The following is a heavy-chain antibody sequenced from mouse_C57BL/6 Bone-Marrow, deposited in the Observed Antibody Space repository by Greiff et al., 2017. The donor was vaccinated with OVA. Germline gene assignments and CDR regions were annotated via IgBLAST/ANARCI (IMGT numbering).Heavy chain of an antibody. J-gene: IGHJ3*01. V-gene: IGHV1-64*01. D-gene: IGHD2-4*01. Sequence: QVQLRQPGAELVKPGASVKLSCKASGYTFTSYWMHWVKQRPGPGLEWIGMIHPNSGSTNYNEKFKSKATLTVDKSSSTAYMQLSSLTSEDSAVYYCARDQYDYDVPAWFAYWGQGTLVTVSA. CDR3: ARDQYDYDVPAWFAY. CDR2: IHPNSGST. CDR1: GYTFTSYW.